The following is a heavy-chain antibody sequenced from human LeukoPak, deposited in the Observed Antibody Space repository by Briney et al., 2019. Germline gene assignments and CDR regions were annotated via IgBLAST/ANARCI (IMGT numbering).Heavy chain of an antibody. CDR1: GGSFSGYY. Sequence: SETLSLTRAVYGGSFSGYYWSWIRQPPGKGLEWIGEINHSGSTNYNPSLKSRVTISVDTSKNQFSLKLSSVTAADTAVYYCAYDGTPARDAFDIWGQGTMVTVSS. V-gene: IGHV4-34*01. CDR2: INHSGST. J-gene: IGHJ3*02. CDR3: AYDGTPARDAFDI. D-gene: IGHD3-3*01.